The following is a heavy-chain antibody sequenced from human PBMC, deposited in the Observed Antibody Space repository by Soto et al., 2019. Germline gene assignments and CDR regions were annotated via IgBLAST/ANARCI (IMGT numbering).Heavy chain of an antibody. CDR2: IYYSGST. CDR1: GDSIRSYY. Sequence: KPSETLSLTCTVSGDSIRSYYWTWIRQPPGKGLELIGYIYYSGSTRYNPSLKSRVTISVDMSKNQFSLKLSSVIAADTAVYYCARAYGGFDNGLDVWGQGTAVTVSS. V-gene: IGHV4-59*01. CDR3: ARAYGGFDNGLDV. J-gene: IGHJ6*02. D-gene: IGHD5-12*01.